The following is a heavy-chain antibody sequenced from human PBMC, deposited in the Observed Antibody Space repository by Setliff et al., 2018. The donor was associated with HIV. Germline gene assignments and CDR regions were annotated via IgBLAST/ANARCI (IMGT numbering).Heavy chain of an antibody. D-gene: IGHD5-12*01. V-gene: IGHV1-69*05. J-gene: IGHJ4*02. Sequence: SVKVSCKASGGTFSSYAISWVRQAPGQGLEWMGGIIPIFGTAKYSQKFQGRVTMTRDTSTSTVYMELNSLRSEDTAVYYCARVGDGYNSFDYWGQGTLVTVSS. CDR3: ARVGDGYNSFDY. CDR1: GGTFSSYA. CDR2: IIPIFGTA.